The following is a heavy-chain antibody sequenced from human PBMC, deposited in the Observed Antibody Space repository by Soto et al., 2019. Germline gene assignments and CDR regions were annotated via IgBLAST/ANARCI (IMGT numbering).Heavy chain of an antibody. D-gene: IGHD3-10*01. Sequence: EVQLVESGGGLVQPGRSLRLSCTASGFTFDDYGMHWVRQAPGKGLEWVSGISWNSGTIGYADSVKGRFTISRDNARNSLYLQMNSLGPEDTALYYCAKHNSGGTHLSPTLDQWGQGTLVTVSS. CDR1: GFTFDDYG. CDR2: ISWNSGTI. CDR3: AKHNSGGTHLSPTLDQ. J-gene: IGHJ4*02. V-gene: IGHV3-9*01.